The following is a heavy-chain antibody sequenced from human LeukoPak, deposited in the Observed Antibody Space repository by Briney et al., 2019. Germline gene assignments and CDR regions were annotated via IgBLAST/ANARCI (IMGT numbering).Heavy chain of an antibody. CDR1: GDSVSSNSAA. CDR3: ARFYANYIDAFDI. J-gene: IGHJ3*02. D-gene: IGHD2/OR15-2a*01. Sequence: SQTLSLTCAISGDSVSSNSAAWNWLRQSPSRGLEWLGGAYYRSKWYNDYAVSVKSRITITPDTSKNQFSLQLNSVTPEDAAVYYCARFYANYIDAFDIWGQGTVVTVSS. CDR2: AYYRSKWYN. V-gene: IGHV6-1*01.